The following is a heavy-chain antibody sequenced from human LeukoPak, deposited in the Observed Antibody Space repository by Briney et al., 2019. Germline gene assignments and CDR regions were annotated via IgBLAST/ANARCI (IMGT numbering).Heavy chain of an antibody. D-gene: IGHD2-2*01. CDR3: ARHQGYCSSTSCHNWFDP. V-gene: IGHV4-59*08. CDR1: GGSISSYY. Sequence: SETLSLTCTVSGGSISSYYWSWIRQPPGKGLEWIRYIYYSGSTNYNPSLKSRVTISVDTSKNQFSLKLSSVTAADTAVYYCARHQGYCSSTSCHNWFDPWGQGTLVTVSS. CDR2: IYYSGST. J-gene: IGHJ5*02.